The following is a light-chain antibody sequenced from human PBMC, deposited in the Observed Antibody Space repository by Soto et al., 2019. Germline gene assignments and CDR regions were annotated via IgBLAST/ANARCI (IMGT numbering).Light chain of an antibody. CDR3: AAWDGSLKGVL. Sequence: QTVVTQPPSASGTPGQRVTISCSGSSSNIGSNTVNWYQQLPGTAPKLLIYTNNQRPSGVPDRFSGSKSGTSASLAISGLQSEDEADYYCAAWDGSLKGVLFGGGTKLTVL. J-gene: IGLJ2*01. CDR1: SSNIGSNT. V-gene: IGLV1-44*01. CDR2: TNN.